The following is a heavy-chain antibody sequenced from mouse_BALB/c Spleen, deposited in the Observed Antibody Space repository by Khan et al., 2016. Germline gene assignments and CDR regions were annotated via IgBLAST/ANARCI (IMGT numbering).Heavy chain of an antibody. CDR1: GFTFTDYY. Sequence: EVELVESGGGLVQPGGSLSLSCATSGFTFTDYYMSWVRQPPGKALEWLGFIRNKANGYTIEYSSPVKGRFTISRDNSQSNLNLHMNTLRAEDSATYYCARLMHYDAIDCGGQGTSVTVSS. CDR3: ARLMHYDAIDC. CDR2: IRNKANGYTI. J-gene: IGHJ4*01. V-gene: IGHV7-3*02.